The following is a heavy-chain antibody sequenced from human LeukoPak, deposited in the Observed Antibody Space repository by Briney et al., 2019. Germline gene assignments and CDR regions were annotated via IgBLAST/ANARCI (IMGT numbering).Heavy chain of an antibody. J-gene: IGHJ6*04. CDR3: TSLGRYCSGDSCYDYYYGVDV. Sequence: GGSLRLSCAASGFVFSGSVMHWVRQASGKGLEWVGRIRAKVNNYATTYAASGKGRFTISRDDSKNTVYLQMNSLKTEDTAVYYCTSLGRYCSGDSCYDYYYGVDVWGKGTTVTVSS. D-gene: IGHD2-15*01. V-gene: IGHV3-73*01. CDR1: GFVFSGSV. CDR2: IRAKVNNYAT.